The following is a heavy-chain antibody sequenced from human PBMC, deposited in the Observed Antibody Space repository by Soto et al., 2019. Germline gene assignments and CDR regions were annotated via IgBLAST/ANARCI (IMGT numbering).Heavy chain of an antibody. CDR3: ARVITMVRGVRAVN. V-gene: IGHV4-34*01. CDR2: INHSGST. Sequence: PSETLSLPCAVYGGSFSGYYWSWIRQPPGKGLEWIGEINHSGSTNYNPSLKSRVTISVDTSKNQFSLKLSSVTAADTAVYYCARVITMVRGVRAVNWGQGTLVTVSS. CDR1: GGSFSGYY. D-gene: IGHD3-10*01. J-gene: IGHJ4*02.